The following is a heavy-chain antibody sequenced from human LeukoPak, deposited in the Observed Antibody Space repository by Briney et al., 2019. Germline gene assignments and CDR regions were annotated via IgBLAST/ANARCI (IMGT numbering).Heavy chain of an antibody. CDR2: VSYDGSNK. CDR1: GFTFSDYY. CDR3: ARDGSWNDGSSPWRNPPDYYYGMDV. D-gene: IGHD1-1*01. Sequence: GGSLRLSCAASGFTFSDYYMSRVRQAPGKGLEWVAVVSYDGSNKYYADSVKGRFTISRDNSKNTLYLQMNSLRTEDTAVYYCARDGSWNDGSSPWRNPPDYYYGMDVWGQGTTVTVSS. V-gene: IGHV3-30-3*01. J-gene: IGHJ6*02.